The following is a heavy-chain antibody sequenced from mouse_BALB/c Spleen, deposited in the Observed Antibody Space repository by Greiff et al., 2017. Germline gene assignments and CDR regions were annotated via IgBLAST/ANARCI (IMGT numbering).Heavy chain of an antibody. CDR3: ARGRPRSNYYAMDY. V-gene: IGHV1-7*01. CDR2: INPSTGYT. Sequence: VQLQQSGAELAKPGASVKMSCKASGYTFTSYWMHWVKQRPGQGLEWIGYINPSTGYTEYNQKFKDKATLTADKSSSTAYMQLSSLTSEDSAVYYCARGRPRSNYYAMDYWGQGTSVTVSS. D-gene: IGHD2-12*01. CDR1: GYTFTSYW. J-gene: IGHJ4*01.